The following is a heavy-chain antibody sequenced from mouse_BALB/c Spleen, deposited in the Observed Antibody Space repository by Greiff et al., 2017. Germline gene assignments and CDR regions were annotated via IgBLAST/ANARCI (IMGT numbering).Heavy chain of an antibody. J-gene: IGHJ2*01. Sequence: EVQLVESGGGLVKPGGSLKLSCAASGFTFSSYAMSWVRQSPEKRLEWVAEISSGGSYTYYPDTVTGRFTISRDNAKNTLYLEMSSLRSEDTAMYYCARDRNGNYFDYWGQGTTLTVSS. CDR3: ARDRNGNYFDY. D-gene: IGHD2-1*01. V-gene: IGHV5-9-4*01. CDR1: GFTFSSYA. CDR2: ISSGGSYT.